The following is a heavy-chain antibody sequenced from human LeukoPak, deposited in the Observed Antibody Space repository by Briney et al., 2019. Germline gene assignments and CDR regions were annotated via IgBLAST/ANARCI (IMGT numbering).Heavy chain of an antibody. D-gene: IGHD4-17*01. CDR3: ARVRGDLGAFDM. CDR1: GFTFATNS. Sequence: PGGSLRLSCAASGFTFATNSFNWIRQAPGKGLEWLSSITSSGHYIYYADSVKGRFTISRDNGKGSLYLQMDSLRPGDTAVYYCARVRGDLGAFDMWGQGIMVTVSS. CDR2: ITSSGHYI. J-gene: IGHJ3*02. V-gene: IGHV3-21*01.